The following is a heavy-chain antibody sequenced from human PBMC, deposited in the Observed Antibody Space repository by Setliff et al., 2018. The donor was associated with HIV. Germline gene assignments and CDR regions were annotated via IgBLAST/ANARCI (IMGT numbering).Heavy chain of an antibody. CDR2: VRGIAYGGTT. D-gene: IGHD2-8*01. Sequence: LRLSCTASGFSIDDYAMNWFRQAPGRGLEWVGLVRGIAYGGTTEYAASVRGRFTTSRDNSKNMFYLQMHNVRSEDTGFYYCARDEFPYARDVWGPGTLVTVS. CDR3: ARDEFPYARDV. J-gene: IGHJ4*02. CDR1: GFSIDDYA. V-gene: IGHV3-49*03.